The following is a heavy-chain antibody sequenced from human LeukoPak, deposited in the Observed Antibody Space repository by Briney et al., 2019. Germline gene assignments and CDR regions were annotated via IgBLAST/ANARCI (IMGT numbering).Heavy chain of an antibody. CDR3: ARVGIGVATTDY. CDR2: ISSSSSYI. CDR1: GFTFSSYS. D-gene: IGHD5-24*01. J-gene: IGHJ4*02. V-gene: IGHV3-21*01. Sequence: GGSLRLSCAASGFTFSSYSMNWVRQAPGKGLEWVSSISSSSSYIYYADSVKGRFTISRDSAKNSLYLQMNSLRAEDTAVYYCARVGIGVATTDYWGQGTLVTVSS.